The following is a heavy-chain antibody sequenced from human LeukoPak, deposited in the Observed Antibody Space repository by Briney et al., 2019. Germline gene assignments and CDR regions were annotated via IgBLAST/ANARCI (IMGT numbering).Heavy chain of an antibody. CDR1: GVSISSYY. Sequence: SETLSLTCTVSGVSISSYYWSWIRQPAGKGLEWIGRIYTSGSTNYNPSLKSRVTMSVDTSQNQVSLTLTSVTAADSATYYCARLSSGSGYYPSIYYFEYWGRGTLVTVSS. D-gene: IGHD3-22*01. J-gene: IGHJ4*02. CDR2: IYTSGST. V-gene: IGHV4-4*07. CDR3: ARLSSGSGYYPSIYYFEY.